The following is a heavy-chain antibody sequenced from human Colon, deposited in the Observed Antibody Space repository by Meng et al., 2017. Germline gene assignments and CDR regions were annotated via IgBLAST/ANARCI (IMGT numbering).Heavy chain of an antibody. V-gene: IGHV7-4-1*02. J-gene: IGHJ4*02. D-gene: IGHD6-13*01. Sequence: QVQLVQSGSERKKPGASVKVTCKTSGYLFSYYAMNWVRQAPGRGLEWMGWSNTKTGNPTYAQAFTGRFVFSLDTSVSTAYLQINDLKADDTPVYYCAREGSDSWIDYWGQGTLVTVSS. CDR3: AREGSDSWIDY. CDR2: SNTKTGNP. CDR1: GYLFSYYA.